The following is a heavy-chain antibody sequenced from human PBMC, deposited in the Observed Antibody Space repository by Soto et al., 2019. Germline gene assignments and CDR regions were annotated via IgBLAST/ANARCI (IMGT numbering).Heavy chain of an antibody. CDR3: ARDIASPGGDYFDS. V-gene: IGHV3-21*06. D-gene: IGHD2-21*01. CDR1: GFTFRNYN. Sequence: SVGGLVKAGGSLRLFCTASGFTFRNYNMNWVRQAPGTGLEWVSSISTGGAYMFYADSVKGRFTISRDNAQNSLFLQIDSPRAEDTAVYYCARDIASPGGDYFDSWGQGTLVTVSS. CDR2: ISTGGAYM. J-gene: IGHJ4*02.